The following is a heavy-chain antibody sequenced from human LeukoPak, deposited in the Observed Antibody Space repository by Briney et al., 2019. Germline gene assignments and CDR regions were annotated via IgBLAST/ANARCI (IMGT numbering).Heavy chain of an antibody. D-gene: IGHD3-22*01. CDR2: ITGRGDAT. Sequence: PGGSLRLSCAASDFSFITYAMSWVRQAPGKGLEWVSTITGRGDATYYADSVKGRFTISRDNSKNTLYLQMNSLRAEDTAVYYCARDLGQYYDTSDNWFDPWGQGTLVTVSS. CDR3: ARDLGQYYDTSDNWFDP. V-gene: IGHV3-23*01. CDR1: DFSFITYA. J-gene: IGHJ5*02.